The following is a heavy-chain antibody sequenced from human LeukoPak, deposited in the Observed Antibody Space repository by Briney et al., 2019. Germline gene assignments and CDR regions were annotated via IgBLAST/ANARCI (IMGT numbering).Heavy chain of an antibody. Sequence: PSETLSLTCTVSGGSISNYYWGWIRQPPGKGLEWIGNIFYSGSTYYSPSLKSRVSISVDTSKNQFSLKLSPVTATDTAVYYCARQQQQLAASLDCWGQGTLVTVSS. J-gene: IGHJ4*02. CDR2: IFYSGST. D-gene: IGHD6-13*01. V-gene: IGHV4-39*01. CDR1: GGSISNYY. CDR3: ARQQQQLAASLDC.